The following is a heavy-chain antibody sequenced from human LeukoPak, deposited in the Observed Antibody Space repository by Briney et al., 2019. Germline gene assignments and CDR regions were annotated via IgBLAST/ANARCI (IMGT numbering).Heavy chain of an antibody. J-gene: IGHJ4*02. Sequence: GGSLRLSCAASGFTFSSYAMSWVRQAPGKGLEWVANIKQDGSEKYYVDSVKGRFTISRDNAKNSLYLQMNSLRAEDTAVYYCARDPGGLGYQLLSRFDYWGQGTLVTVSS. CDR3: ARDPGGLGYQLLSRFDY. V-gene: IGHV3-7*01. CDR1: GFTFSSYA. D-gene: IGHD2-2*01. CDR2: IKQDGSEK.